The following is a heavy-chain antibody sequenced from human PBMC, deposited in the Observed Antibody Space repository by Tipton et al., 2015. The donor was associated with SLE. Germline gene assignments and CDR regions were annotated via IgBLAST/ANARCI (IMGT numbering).Heavy chain of an antibody. D-gene: IGHD3-3*01. J-gene: IGHJ6*03. Sequence: QVQLVQSGGGVVQPGRSLRLSCAASGFTFSSYGMHWVRQAPGKGLEWVAVTWYDESNEYFADSVKGRFTISRDTSKNMLYLQMNSLRAEDTAVYYCAADSTIPHHYMDVWGKGTTVTVSS. CDR2: TWYDESNE. V-gene: IGHV3-33*01. CDR1: GFTFSSYG. CDR3: AADSTIPHHYMDV.